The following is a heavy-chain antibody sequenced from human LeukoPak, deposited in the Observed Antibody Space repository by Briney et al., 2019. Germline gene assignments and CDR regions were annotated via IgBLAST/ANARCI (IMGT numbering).Heavy chain of an antibody. J-gene: IGHJ4*02. CDR1: GGSISNCY. Sequence: SETLSLTCTVSGGSISNCYWSWIRQPPGKGLEWIGYISYTGSTNYNPSLKSRVTISVDTSKNQFSLKLSSVTAADTAVYYCARHRMVVTAIPYFDYWGQGTLVTVSS. V-gene: IGHV4-59*08. CDR2: ISYTGST. CDR3: ARHRMVVTAIPYFDY. D-gene: IGHD2-21*02.